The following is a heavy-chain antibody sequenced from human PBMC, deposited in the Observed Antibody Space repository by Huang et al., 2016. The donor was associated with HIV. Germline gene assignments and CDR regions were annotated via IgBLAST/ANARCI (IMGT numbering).Heavy chain of an antibody. J-gene: IGHJ4*02. CDR1: GGPFRSYS. V-gene: IGHV1-69*11. CDR3: ARGSLEYSVSSNLDY. Sequence: QVQLLQSGAEVKKPGSSVKVSCKAFGGPFRSYSIAWVRQAPGQGLEWMDSLKPGVDSPNYAQKLHGRVRVTADESTSTVYMELRDLRPDDTAVYFCARGSLEYSVSSNLDYWGQGTHVTVSS. CDR2: LKPGVDSP. D-gene: IGHD4-4*01.